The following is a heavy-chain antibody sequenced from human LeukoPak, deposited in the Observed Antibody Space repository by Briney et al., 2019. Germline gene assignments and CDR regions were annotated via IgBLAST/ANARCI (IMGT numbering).Heavy chain of an antibody. CDR2: IYYSGST. CDR1: GGSISSSSYY. CDR3: ARLRSDCTNGVCYYAFDI. Sequence: SETLSPTCTVSGGSISSSSYYWGCIRQPPGKGLEWIGSIYYSGSTYYNPSLKSRVTISVDTSKNQFSLKLSSVTAADTAVYYCARLRSDCTNGVCYYAFDIWGQGTMVTVSS. J-gene: IGHJ3*02. V-gene: IGHV4-39*01. D-gene: IGHD2-8*01.